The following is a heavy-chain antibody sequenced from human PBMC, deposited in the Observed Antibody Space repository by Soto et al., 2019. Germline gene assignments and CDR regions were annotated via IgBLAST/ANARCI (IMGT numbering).Heavy chain of an antibody. CDR3: ARATAPHTTYAFDI. CDR1: SGSISSSNW. CDR2: IYHSGST. J-gene: IGHJ3*02. Sequence: SETLSLTCAVSSGSISSSNWWSWVRQPPGKGLEWIGEIYHSGSTNYNPSLKSRVTISVDKSKNQFSLKLSSVTAADTAVYYCARATAPHTTYAFDIWGQGTMVTVSS. D-gene: IGHD1-26*01. V-gene: IGHV4-4*02.